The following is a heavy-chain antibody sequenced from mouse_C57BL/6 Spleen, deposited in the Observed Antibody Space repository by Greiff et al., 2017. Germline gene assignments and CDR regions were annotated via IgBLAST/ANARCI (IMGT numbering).Heavy chain of an antibody. D-gene: IGHD1-1*01. CDR1: GYTFTDYY. Sequence: EVQLQQSGPELVKPGASVKISCKASGYTFTDYYMNWVKQSHGKSLEWIGDINPNNGGTSYNQKFKGKATLTVDKSSSTAYMELRSLTSEDSAVYYCARDYLLPRGYFDYWGQGTTLTVSS. CDR3: ARDYLLPRGYFDY. J-gene: IGHJ2*01. V-gene: IGHV1-26*01. CDR2: INPNNGGT.